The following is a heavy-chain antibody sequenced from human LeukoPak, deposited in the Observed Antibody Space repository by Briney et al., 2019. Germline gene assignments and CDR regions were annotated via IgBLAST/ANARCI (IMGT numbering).Heavy chain of an antibody. CDR3: ALLNGLWSSYYTGGAFDI. J-gene: IGHJ3*02. V-gene: IGHV3-30-3*01. D-gene: IGHD3-3*01. CDR1: GFTFSSYA. CDR2: ISYDGSNK. Sequence: GGSLRLSCAASGFTFSSYAMHWVRQAPGKGLEWVAVISYDGSNKYYADSVKGRFTISRDNSKNTLYLQMNSLRAEDTAVYYCALLNGLWSSYYTGGAFDIWGQGTMVTVSS.